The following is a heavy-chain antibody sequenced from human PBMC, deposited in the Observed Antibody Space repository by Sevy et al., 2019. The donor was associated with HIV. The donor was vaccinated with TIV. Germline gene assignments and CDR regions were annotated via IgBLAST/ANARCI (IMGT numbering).Heavy chain of an antibody. CDR1: GYTFATYG. V-gene: IGHV1-18*01. CDR3: ARDHSRERTSHDAFDI. J-gene: IGHJ3*02. Sequence: ASLKVSCKASGYTFATYGITWVRRAPGQGFEWMGWIMPYNDNTNYAQSLQGRVTMSTDTYTNTAYMELRSLRSDDTAEYYCARDHSRERTSHDAFDIWGQGTMVTVSS. CDR2: IMPYNDNT. D-gene: IGHD2-2*01.